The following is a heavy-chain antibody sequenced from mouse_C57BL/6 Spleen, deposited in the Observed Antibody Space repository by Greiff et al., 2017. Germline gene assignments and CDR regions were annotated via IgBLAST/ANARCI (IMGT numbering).Heavy chain of an antibody. V-gene: IGHV1-26*01. D-gene: IGHD1-1*01. J-gene: IGHJ2*01. CDR3: AMSLIDFDY. CDR1: GYTFTDYY. Sequence: EVQLQQSGPELVKPGASVKISCKASGYTFTDYYMNWVQQSHGKSLEWIGDINPNNGGTSYNQKFKGKATWTVDKSSSTAYMELRSLTSEDSAVYYCAMSLIDFDYWGQGTTLTVSS. CDR2: INPNNGGT.